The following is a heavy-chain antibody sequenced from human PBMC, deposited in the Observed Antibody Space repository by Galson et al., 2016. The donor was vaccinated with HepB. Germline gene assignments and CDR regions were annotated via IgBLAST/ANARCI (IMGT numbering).Heavy chain of an antibody. Sequence: SLRLSCAVSGFTFSSYAMHWVRQAPGKGLEWVAVISYDGSNQYHADSVKGRFTISRDNSKDTLYLQMNSLRGEDTAVYYCARDAFNWNGNPEDYWGQGTLVTVSS. CDR2: ISYDGSNQ. J-gene: IGHJ4*02. V-gene: IGHV3-30-3*01. CDR1: GFTFSSYA. D-gene: IGHD1-1*01. CDR3: ARDAFNWNGNPEDY.